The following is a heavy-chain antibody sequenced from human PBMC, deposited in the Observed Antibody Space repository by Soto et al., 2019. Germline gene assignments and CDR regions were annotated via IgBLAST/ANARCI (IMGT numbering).Heavy chain of an antibody. CDR3: AKELTAMALYYGMDV. CDR1: GFTFSSYG. Sequence: QVQLVESGGGVVQPGRSLRLSCAASGFTFSSYGMHWVRQAPGQGLEWVAVISYDGSNKYYADSVKGRFTISRDNSKNTLYLQMNSLRAADTAVYYCAKELTAMALYYGMDVWGQGTTVTVSS. V-gene: IGHV3-30*18. CDR2: ISYDGSNK. D-gene: IGHD5-18*01. J-gene: IGHJ6*02.